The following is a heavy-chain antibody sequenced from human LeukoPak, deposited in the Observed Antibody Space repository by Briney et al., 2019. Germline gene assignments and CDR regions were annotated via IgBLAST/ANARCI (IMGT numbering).Heavy chain of an antibody. CDR1: GYSISTGYY. CDR3: ARDLRYFSL. CDR2: IYHSGST. Sequence: SETLSLTCTVSGYSISTGYYWDWIRQPPGEGPEWIGSIYHSGSTYYNPSLKGRVTISRDTSKNQFPLKLSSVAAADTAVYYCARDLRYFSLWGQGTLVTVSS. J-gene: IGHJ4*02. D-gene: IGHD3-9*01. V-gene: IGHV4-38-2*02.